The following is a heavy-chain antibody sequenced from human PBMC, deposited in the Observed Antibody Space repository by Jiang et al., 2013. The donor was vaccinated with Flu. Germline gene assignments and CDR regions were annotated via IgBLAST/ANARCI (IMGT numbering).Heavy chain of an antibody. V-gene: IGHV4-34*01. CDR1: GGSFSGYY. CDR2: INHSGST. Sequence: KPSETLSLTCAVYGGSFSGYYWSWIRQPPGKGLEWIGEINHSGSTNYNPSLKSRVTISVDTSKNQFSLKLSSVTAADTAVYYCARWRKGVLYYYYGMDVWGQGTTVTVSS. CDR3: ARWRKGVLYYYYGMDV. J-gene: IGHJ6*02. D-gene: IGHD2/OR15-2a*01.